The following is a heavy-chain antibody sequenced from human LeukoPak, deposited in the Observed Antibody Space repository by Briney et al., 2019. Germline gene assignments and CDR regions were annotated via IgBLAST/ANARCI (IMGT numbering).Heavy chain of an antibody. CDR3: AKASMKVLGQGY. D-gene: IGHD2/OR15-2a*01. J-gene: IGHJ4*02. CDR1: GFTFSSYS. Sequence: GGSLRLSCAASGFTFSSYSMNWVRQAPGKGLEWVSYISSSSSTIYYADSVKGRFTISRDNSKNTLYLQMNSLRAEDTAVYYCAKASMKVLGQGYWGQGTLVTVSS. V-gene: IGHV3-48*01. CDR2: ISSSSSTI.